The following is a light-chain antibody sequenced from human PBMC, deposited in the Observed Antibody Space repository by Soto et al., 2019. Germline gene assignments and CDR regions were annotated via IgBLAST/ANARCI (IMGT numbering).Light chain of an antibody. CDR3: ASYTTAHTLV. CDR1: RSDIGSRES. Sequence: QSVLTQPASVSGSLGQSITILCTGTRSDIGSRESVSWYQHFPGEAPRLLIYDVNIRTSGVSHRFSGSKSDNSASLTVSGLRSDDEGDYYCASYTTAHTLVFGGGTKVTVL. J-gene: IGLJ2*01. V-gene: IGLV2-14*03. CDR2: DVN.